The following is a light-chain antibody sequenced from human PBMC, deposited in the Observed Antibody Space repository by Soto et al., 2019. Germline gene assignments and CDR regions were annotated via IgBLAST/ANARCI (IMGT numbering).Light chain of an antibody. CDR1: QSVSSY. Sequence: EIVLTQSPATLYLSPGARATLSCRASQSVSSYFAWYQQKPGQAPRLLIYDASNRATGIPARFSGSGSGTNFTLSISSLEPEDFAVYYCQQRSSWPLTFGKGTKVEI. J-gene: IGKJ1*01. CDR2: DAS. CDR3: QQRSSWPLT. V-gene: IGKV3-11*01.